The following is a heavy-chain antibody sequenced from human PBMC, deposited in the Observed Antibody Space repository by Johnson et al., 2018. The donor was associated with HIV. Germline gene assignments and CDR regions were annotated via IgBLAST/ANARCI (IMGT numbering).Heavy chain of an antibody. V-gene: IGHV3-11*04. D-gene: IGHD3-10*01. CDR1: GFTFSDYY. CDR2: ISSSGSTI. J-gene: IGHJ3*01. CDR3: ARGRITMVQGVIFGAFDV. Sequence: QVQLVESGGGFVKPGGSLRLSCAASGFTFSDYYMSWIRQAPGKGLEWVSYISSSGSTIYYADSVKGRFTISRDNSKNTLYLKMNSLRAEDTAVYYCARGRITMVQGVIFGAFDVWGQGTMVTVSS.